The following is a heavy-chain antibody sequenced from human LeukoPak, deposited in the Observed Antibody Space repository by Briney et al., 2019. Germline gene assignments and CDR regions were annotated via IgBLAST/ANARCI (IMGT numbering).Heavy chain of an antibody. D-gene: IGHD3-10*01. CDR1: GGSFSGYY. CDR3: ARGVYGSGSYYKIGLDY. V-gene: IGHV4-34*01. CDR2: INHSGST. J-gene: IGHJ4*02. Sequence: PSETLSLTCAVYGGSFSGYYWSWIRQPPGKGLEWIGEINHSGSTNYNPSLKSRVTISVDTSKNQFSLKLSSVTAADTAVYYCARGVYGSGSYYKIGLDYWGQGTLVTVSS.